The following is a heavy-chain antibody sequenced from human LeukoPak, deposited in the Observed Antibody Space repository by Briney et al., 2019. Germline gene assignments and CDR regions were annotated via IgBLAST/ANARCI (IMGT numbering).Heavy chain of an antibody. CDR1: GGSISSSSYY. D-gene: IGHD2-2*01. J-gene: IGHJ5*02. CDR2: IYYSGST. V-gene: IGHV4-39*01. Sequence: SETLSLTCTVSGGSISSSSYYWGWIRHPPGKGLEWIGSIYYSGSTYYNPSLKSRVTISVDTSKNQFSLKLSSVTAADTDVYYCARHPFVVVPAARFDPWGQGTLVTVSS. CDR3: ARHPFVVVPAARFDP.